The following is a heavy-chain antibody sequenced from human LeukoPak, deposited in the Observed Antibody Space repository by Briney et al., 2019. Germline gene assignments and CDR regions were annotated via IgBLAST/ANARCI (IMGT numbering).Heavy chain of an antibody. CDR2: INPSSGDT. Sequence: ASVKVSCKASGYSFTGHYIHWVRQAPGQRPEWVGWINPSSGDTTYAQNFQGWVTMTRDTSITTAYMELSRLRSDDTAVYYCARELGSSGYYGVDYWGQGTLVTVSS. CDR3: ARELGSSGYYGVDY. CDR1: GYSFTGHY. V-gene: IGHV1-2*04. J-gene: IGHJ4*02. D-gene: IGHD3-22*01.